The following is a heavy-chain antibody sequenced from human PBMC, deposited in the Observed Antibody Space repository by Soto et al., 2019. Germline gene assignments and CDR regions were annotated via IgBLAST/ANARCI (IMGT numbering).Heavy chain of an antibody. V-gene: IGHV1-69*13. CDR2: IIPIFGTA. D-gene: IGHD6-13*01. Sequence: SVKVSCKASGCTFSSYAISWVRQAPGQGLEWMGGIIPIFGTANYAQKFQGRVTITADESTSTAYMELSSLRSEDTAVYYCARAIIAATGRGTYYYGMDVWGQGTTVTVSS. CDR3: ARAIIAATGRGTYYYGMDV. CDR1: GCTFSSYA. J-gene: IGHJ6*02.